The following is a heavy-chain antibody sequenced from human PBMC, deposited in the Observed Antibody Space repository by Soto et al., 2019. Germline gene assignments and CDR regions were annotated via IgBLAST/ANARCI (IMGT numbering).Heavy chain of an antibody. Sequence: QVQLQQWGAGLLKPSETLSLTCAVYGGSFSGYYWSWIRQPPGKGLEWIGEINHVGGTNYNPALKSRVTISVDTSKNQCSLKVNSVTAADTAVYYCARGQKGYSSSWYVDWGQGTPVTVSS. J-gene: IGHJ4*02. V-gene: IGHV4-34*01. CDR3: ARGQKGYSSSWYVD. CDR1: GGSFSGYY. CDR2: INHVGGT. D-gene: IGHD6-13*01.